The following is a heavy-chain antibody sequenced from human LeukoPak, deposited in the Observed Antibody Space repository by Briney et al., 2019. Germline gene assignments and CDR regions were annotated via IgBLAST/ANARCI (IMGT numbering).Heavy chain of an antibody. CDR3: ARVSSGCGDY. D-gene: IGHD6-19*01. J-gene: IGHJ4*02. V-gene: IGHV3-23*01. CDR1: GFTFSNYA. CDR2: ISGSGGGG. Sequence: GGSLRLSCAASGFTFSNYAMTWVRQAPGKGLEWVSSISGSGGGGNYADSVKGRFTISRDDSKNTLYLQMNSLRAEDTAVYYCARVSSGCGDYWGQGTLVTVSS.